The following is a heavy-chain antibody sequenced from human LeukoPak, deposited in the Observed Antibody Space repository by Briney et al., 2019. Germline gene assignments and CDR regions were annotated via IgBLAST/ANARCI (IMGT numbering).Heavy chain of an antibody. J-gene: IGHJ4*02. CDR2: IIPIFGTA. V-gene: IGHV1-69*05. CDR1: GYTFTTYA. D-gene: IGHD2-2*01. CDR3: ARAGYCSSTSCYFSAGFYFDY. Sequence: SVKVSCKASGYTFTTYAMNWVRQAPGQGLEWMGGIIPIFGTANYAQKFQGRVTITTDESTSTAYMELSSLRSEDTAVYYCARAGYCSSTSCYFSAGFYFDYWGQGTLVTVSS.